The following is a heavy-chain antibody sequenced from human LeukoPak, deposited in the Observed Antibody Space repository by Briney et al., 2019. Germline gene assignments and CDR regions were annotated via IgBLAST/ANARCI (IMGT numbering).Heavy chain of an antibody. V-gene: IGHV3-30*18. CDR2: ISYDGSNK. Sequence: PGRSLRLSCAASGFTFSSYGMHWVRQAPGKGLEWVAVISYDGSNKYYADSVKGRFTISRDNSKNTLYLQMNSLRAEDTAVYYCAKDLGFGEPPYYYYGMDVWGQGTTVTVSS. CDR1: GFTFSSYG. CDR3: AKDLGFGEPPYYYYGMDV. D-gene: IGHD3-10*01. J-gene: IGHJ6*02.